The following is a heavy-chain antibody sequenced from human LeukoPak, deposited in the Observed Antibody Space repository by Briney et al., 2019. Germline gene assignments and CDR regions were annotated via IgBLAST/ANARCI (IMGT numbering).Heavy chain of an antibody. Sequence: GGSLRLSCAASGFTFSNAWMSWVRQAPGKGLEWVGRIKSKTDGGTTDYAAPVKGRFTISGDDSKNTLYLQMNSLKTEDTAVYYCTTIVGDRRGAFDIWGQGTMVTVSS. D-gene: IGHD1-26*01. CDR1: GFTFSNAW. CDR3: TTIVGDRRGAFDI. CDR2: IKSKTDGGTT. J-gene: IGHJ3*02. V-gene: IGHV3-15*01.